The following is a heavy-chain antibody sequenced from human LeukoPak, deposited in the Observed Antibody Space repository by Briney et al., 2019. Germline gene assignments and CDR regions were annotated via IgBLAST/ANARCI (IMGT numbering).Heavy chain of an antibody. CDR3: ARESPKWFGELLRPFDY. CDR1: GYTFTGYY. Sequence: ASVTVSCKASGYTFTGYYMHWVRQAPGQGLEWMGIINPSGGSTSYAQKFQGRVTMTRDTSTSTVYMELSSLRSEDTAVYYCARESPKWFGELLRPFDYWGQGTLVTVSS. CDR2: INPSGGST. D-gene: IGHD3-10*01. V-gene: IGHV1-46*03. J-gene: IGHJ4*02.